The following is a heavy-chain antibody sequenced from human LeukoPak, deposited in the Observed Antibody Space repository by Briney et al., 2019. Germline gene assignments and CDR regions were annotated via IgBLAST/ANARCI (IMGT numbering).Heavy chain of an antibody. V-gene: IGHV1-2*02. J-gene: IGHJ6*03. CDR1: GYTFTGYY. Sequence: GASVKVSFKASGYTFTGYYMHWVRQAPGQGLEWMGWINPNSGGTNYAQKFQGRVTMTRDTSISTAYMELSRLRSDDTAVYYCARCRLGNPYYYYMDVWGKGTTVTVSS. D-gene: IGHD7-27*01. CDR3: ARCRLGNPYYYYMDV. CDR2: INPNSGGT.